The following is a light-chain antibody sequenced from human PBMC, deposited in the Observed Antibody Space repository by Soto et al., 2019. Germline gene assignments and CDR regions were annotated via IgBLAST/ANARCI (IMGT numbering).Light chain of an antibody. Sequence: DIVMTQSPDSLPVSLGERATINCKSSQSVLYSSNNKNYLAWFQQKSGQPPKLLIYWASTRESGVPDRFSGSGSGTDFTLTISSLQAEDVAVYYCQQYYNTPRTFGHGTKVEIK. CDR3: QQYYNTPRT. CDR1: QSVLYSSNNKNY. J-gene: IGKJ1*01. CDR2: WAS. V-gene: IGKV4-1*01.